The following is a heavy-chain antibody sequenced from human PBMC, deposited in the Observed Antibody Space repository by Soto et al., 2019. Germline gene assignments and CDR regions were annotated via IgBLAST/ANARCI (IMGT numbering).Heavy chain of an antibody. D-gene: IGHD6-19*01. V-gene: IGHV1-69*01. CDR2: LIPFFGTA. Sequence: QVQLEQSGAEVRKPGSSVKVSCKASGGTFSRSAISWVRQAPGQGLEWMGGLIPFFGTANYAQKFHGRVTITADEPTGTAYMELSSLTSEDTAIYYCAKFAESSGYFDYWGQGALITVSS. J-gene: IGHJ4*02. CDR3: AKFAESSGYFDY. CDR1: GGTFSRSA.